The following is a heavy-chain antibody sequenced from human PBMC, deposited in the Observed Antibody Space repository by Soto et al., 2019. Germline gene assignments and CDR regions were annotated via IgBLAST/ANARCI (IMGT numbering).Heavy chain of an antibody. V-gene: IGHV2-26*01. Sequence: SGPTLVNPTETLTLTCTVSGFSLSNARMGVSWIRQPPGKALEWIAHIFSNDEKSYSTSLKSLLNISKHTTKSQVVLTMTNMDPVDTATYYCARIPEGSRELPTQKTYYYYYGMDVWGQGTTVTVSS. D-gene: IGHD1-26*01. CDR3: ARIPEGSRELPTQKTYYYYYGMDV. CDR1: GFSLSNARMG. J-gene: IGHJ6*02. CDR2: IFSNDEK.